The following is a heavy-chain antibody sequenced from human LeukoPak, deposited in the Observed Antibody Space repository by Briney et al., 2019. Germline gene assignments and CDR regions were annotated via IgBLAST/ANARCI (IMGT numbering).Heavy chain of an antibody. CDR1: GGSISSSSYY. V-gene: IGHV4-39*07. CDR3: ERTEYRSNWRFDY. CDR2: IYYSGNT. Sequence: SETLSLTCTVSGGSISSSSYYWGWIRQPPGKGLEWIGSIYYSGNTYYNPSLKSRVTISVDTPKNQFSLKLNSVTAADTAVYYCERTEYRSNWRFDYWGQGALVTVSS. D-gene: IGHD6-6*01. J-gene: IGHJ4*02.